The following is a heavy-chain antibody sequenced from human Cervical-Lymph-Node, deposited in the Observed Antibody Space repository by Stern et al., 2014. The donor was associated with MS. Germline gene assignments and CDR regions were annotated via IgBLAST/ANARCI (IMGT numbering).Heavy chain of an antibody. CDR2: IYYSGTT. D-gene: IGHD3-22*01. J-gene: IGHJ4*02. CDR1: GGSISSGGHY. Sequence: QLQLQESGPGLVKPSQTLSLTCTVSGGSISSGGHYWTWVRQHPGKGLEWIGHIYYSGTTNYNPSLKSRVTISVDTSENQFSLKLSSVTAADTAVYYCARDRIFSSGYYYFDKWGQGTLVTVSP. CDR3: ARDRIFSSGYYYFDK. V-gene: IGHV4-31*03.